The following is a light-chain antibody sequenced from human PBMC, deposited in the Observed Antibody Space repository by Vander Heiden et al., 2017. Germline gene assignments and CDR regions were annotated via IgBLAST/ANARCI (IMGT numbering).Light chain of an antibody. CDR3: QQDNSYPYT. Sequence: DTQMTQSPSTLSASVGDRVSITCRASQNINSWLAWYQQKPGKAPNLLIYKASNLESGVPSRFSGSGSGTEFTLTISSLQPDDFATYYCQQDNSYPYTFGQGTILEIK. J-gene: IGKJ2*01. V-gene: IGKV1-5*03. CDR1: QNINSW. CDR2: KAS.